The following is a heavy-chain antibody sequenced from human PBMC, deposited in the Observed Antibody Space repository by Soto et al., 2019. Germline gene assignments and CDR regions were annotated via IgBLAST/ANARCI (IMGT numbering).Heavy chain of an antibody. CDR1: GSSFSSYA. CDR2: ISGSGSIT. D-gene: IGHD3-16*01. J-gene: IGHJ6*02. V-gene: IGHV3-23*01. CDR3: AKGGFWVHYGMDV. Sequence: QLLESGGGLVQPGGSLRLSCAASGSSFSSYAMAWVRQAPGKGLGWVSSISGSGSITFYADSLKGRFTISRDNSKDTVYMQMNSLRVEDTAVYYCAKGGFWVHYGMDVWGQGTTVTVSS.